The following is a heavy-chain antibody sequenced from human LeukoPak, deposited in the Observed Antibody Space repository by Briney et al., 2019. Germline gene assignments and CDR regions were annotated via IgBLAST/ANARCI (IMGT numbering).Heavy chain of an antibody. CDR1: GGSFSGYY. V-gene: IGHV4-34*01. Sequence: SETLSVTCAVYGGSFSGYYWSWIRQPPGKGLEWIGEINHSGSTNYNPSLKSRVTISVDTSKNQFSLKLSSVTAADTAVYYCARSTTAYDYWGQGTLVTVSS. CDR2: INHSGST. D-gene: IGHD4-11*01. J-gene: IGHJ4*02. CDR3: ARSTTAYDY.